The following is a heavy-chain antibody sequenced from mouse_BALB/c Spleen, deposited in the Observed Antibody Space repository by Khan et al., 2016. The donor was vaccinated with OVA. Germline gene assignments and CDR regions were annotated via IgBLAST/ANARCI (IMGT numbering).Heavy chain of an antibody. CDR3: ARQAYYHYNIMEY. J-gene: IGHJ4*01. V-gene: IGHV2-6-1*01. CDR2: IWSDGST. Sequence: QVQLKKSGPGLVAPSQTLSITCTISGFSLTNYGIHWVRQPPGKGLEWLVVIWSDGSTTYNSALKSRLTISKDNSKSQDFLQMNSLQTDDTAMYFCARQAYYHYNIMEYWGQETSVTVSS. CDR1: GFSLTNYG. D-gene: IGHD2-10*01.